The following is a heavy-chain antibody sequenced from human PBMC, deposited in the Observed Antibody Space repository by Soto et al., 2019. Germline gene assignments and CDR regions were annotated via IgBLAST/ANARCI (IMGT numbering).Heavy chain of an antibody. CDR2: INHSGST. CDR3: ARGTDGIAAAGGWFDP. Sequence: SETLSLTCAVYGGSFSGYYWSWIRQPPGKGLEWIGEINHSGSTNYNPSLKSRVTISVDTSKNQFSLKLSSVTAADTAVYYCARGTDGIAAAGGWFDPWGQGTLVTVSS. D-gene: IGHD6-13*01. CDR1: GGSFSGYY. V-gene: IGHV4-34*01. J-gene: IGHJ5*02.